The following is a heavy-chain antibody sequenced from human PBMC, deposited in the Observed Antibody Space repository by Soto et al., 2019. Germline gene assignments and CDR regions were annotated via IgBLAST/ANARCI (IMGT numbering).Heavy chain of an antibody. V-gene: IGHV3-15*07. CDR3: ATEPYFYDSSGVDV. J-gene: IGHJ6*02. CDR1: GFTLRTAW. Sequence: EVQLVESGGGLVKPGGSLRLACAASGFTLRTAWMNWVRQAPGKGLEGVGRIKRESDGGTTDYGVSVRGRFTISRDKSQNTLYLQMNSLGTEDTAVYYCATEPYFYDSSGVDVWGQGTTVTVSS. CDR2: IKRESDGGTT.